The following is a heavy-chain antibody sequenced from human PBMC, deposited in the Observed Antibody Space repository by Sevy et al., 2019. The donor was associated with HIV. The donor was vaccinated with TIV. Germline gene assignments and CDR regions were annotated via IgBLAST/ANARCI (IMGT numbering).Heavy chain of an antibody. CDR1: GFSFSGYG. Sequence: GGSLRLSCAASGFSFSGYGMHWVRQAPGKGLEWVAVIWYDGSNKEYTDSVKGRFTISRDNSKNTLYLQMNSLRAEDTAVYYCAREHIAVAGIGYHFDSWGQGTLVTVSS. J-gene: IGHJ4*02. CDR3: AREHIAVAGIGYHFDS. V-gene: IGHV3-33*01. CDR2: IWYDGSNK. D-gene: IGHD6-19*01.